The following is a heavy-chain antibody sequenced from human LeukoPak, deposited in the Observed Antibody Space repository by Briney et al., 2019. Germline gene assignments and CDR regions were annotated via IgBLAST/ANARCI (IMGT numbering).Heavy chain of an antibody. CDR3: ARGAGKFDY. J-gene: IGHJ4*02. V-gene: IGHV3-43*02. CDR2: ISGDGVST. D-gene: IGHD6-13*01. CDR1: GLPIGDFA. Sequence: QPGGSLRLSCVASGLPIGDFAMHWVRQAPGKGLEWVALISGDGVSTFYADSVKGRFSISRDNSKNSLSLEMNSQRTEDTAMYYCARGAGKFDYWGQGTLVAVSS.